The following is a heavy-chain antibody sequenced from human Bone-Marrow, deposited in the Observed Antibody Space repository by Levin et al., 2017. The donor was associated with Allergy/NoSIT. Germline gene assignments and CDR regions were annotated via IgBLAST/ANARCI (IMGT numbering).Heavy chain of an antibody. Sequence: PGGSLRLSCSVSGYSINSGYNWAWIRQSPGRGLEWIGSIYHRDIVYYNPSFEGRVHISVDASKNQFSLTLNSVTVADTAMYYCARDRRSAWGNFDFWGQGVLVSVSS. V-gene: IGHV4-38-2*02. CDR1: GYSINSGYN. CDR2: IYHRDIV. CDR3: ARDRRSAWGNFDF. D-gene: IGHD7-27*01. J-gene: IGHJ4*02.